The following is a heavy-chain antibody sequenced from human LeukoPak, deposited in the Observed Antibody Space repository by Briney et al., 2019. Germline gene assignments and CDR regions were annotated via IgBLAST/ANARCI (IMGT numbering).Heavy chain of an antibody. J-gene: IGHJ4*02. CDR1: GFTFSSYA. CDR2: ISGSGGST. V-gene: IGHV3-23*01. CDR3: AKELGSGSYIEWNYFDY. Sequence: GGSLRLSCAASGFTFSSYAMSWVCQAPGKGLEWVSAISGSGGSTYYADSVKGRFTISRDNSKNTLYLQMNSLRAEDTAVYYCAKELGSGSYIEWNYFDYWGQGTLVTVSS. D-gene: IGHD1-26*01.